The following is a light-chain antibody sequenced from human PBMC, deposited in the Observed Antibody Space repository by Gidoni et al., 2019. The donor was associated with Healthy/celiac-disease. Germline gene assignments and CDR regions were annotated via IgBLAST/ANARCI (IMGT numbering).Light chain of an antibody. CDR2: GAS. CDR1: QSVTSN. J-gene: IGKJ1*01. V-gene: IGKV3-15*01. CDR3: QQYNNWPPT. Sequence: EIVMTQSPATLSVSPGERATLSCRASQSVTSNLTWYQQKPGQAPRLLICGASTRATGIPARFSGSGSGTEFTLTISSLQSEDCAVYYCQQYNNWPPTFGQGTKVEIK.